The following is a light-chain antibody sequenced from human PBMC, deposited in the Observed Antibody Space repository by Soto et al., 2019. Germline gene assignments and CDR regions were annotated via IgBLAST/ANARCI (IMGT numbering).Light chain of an antibody. J-gene: IGLJ1*01. CDR1: TGAVTSGHY. V-gene: IGLV7-46*01. Sequence: QAVVTQEPSLTVSPGGTVTLTCGPSTGAVTSGHYPHWFQQKPGQAPRTLIYDTSIRHSWTPARFSGSLLGGKAALTLSGAQPEDEAAYYGLVTFTGVGEVFGPGTKLTVL. CDR3: LVTFTGVGEV. CDR2: DTS.